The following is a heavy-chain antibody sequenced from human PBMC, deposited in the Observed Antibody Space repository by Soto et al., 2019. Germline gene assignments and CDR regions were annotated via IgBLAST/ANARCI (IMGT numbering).Heavy chain of an antibody. CDR3: ARGVEIAATFSYYYAMDV. J-gene: IGHJ6*02. D-gene: IGHD2-15*01. Sequence: QVQLQQWGAGLLKPSETLSLTCAVYGGSFSTYYWSWIRQPPGKGLEWIGEINHRGSTNSNPSLKSRVTISVDTSKNQFSLKLSSVTAADTAVYYCARGVEIAATFSYYYAMDVWGQGTTVTVSS. CDR1: GGSFSTYY. V-gene: IGHV4-34*01. CDR2: INHRGST.